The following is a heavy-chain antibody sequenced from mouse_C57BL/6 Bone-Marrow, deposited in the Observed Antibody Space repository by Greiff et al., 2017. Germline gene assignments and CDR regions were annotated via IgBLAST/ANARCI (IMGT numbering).Heavy chain of an antibody. CDR3: AREQLRLQLDY. J-gene: IGHJ4*01. CDR1: GYAFSSSW. CDR2: IYPGDGDT. D-gene: IGHD3-2*02. Sequence: QVQLQQSGPELVKPGASVKISCKASGYAFSSSWMNWVKQRPGKGLEWIGRIYPGDGDTNYNGKFKGKATLTADKSSSTAYMQLSSLTSEDSAVYFCAREQLRLQLDYWGQGTSVTVS. V-gene: IGHV1-82*01.